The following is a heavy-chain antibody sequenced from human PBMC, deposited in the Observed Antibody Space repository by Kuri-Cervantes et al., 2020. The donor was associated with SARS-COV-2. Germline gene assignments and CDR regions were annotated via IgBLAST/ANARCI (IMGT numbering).Heavy chain of an antibody. Sequence: GSLRLSCDVYGGSFSGYYWSWIRQSPGKGLEWIGEINHTGSTKYNPSLKSRVTISVDTSKNQFSLKLSSVTAADTAVYYCARDRPDYDFWSGYYYDAFDIWGQGTMVTVSS. CDR1: GGSFSGYY. CDR3: ARDRPDYDFWSGYYYDAFDI. D-gene: IGHD3-3*01. V-gene: IGHV4-34*01. J-gene: IGHJ3*02. CDR2: INHTGST.